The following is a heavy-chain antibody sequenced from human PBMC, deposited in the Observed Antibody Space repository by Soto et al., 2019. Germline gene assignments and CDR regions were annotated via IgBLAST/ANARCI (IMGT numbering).Heavy chain of an antibody. J-gene: IGHJ4*02. D-gene: IGHD5-12*01. V-gene: IGHV3-33*01. CDR1: GFTFSTYG. Sequence: QVQLVESGGGVVQPGRSLRLSCAASGFTFSTYGMHWVRQAPGKGLEWVAVIWYDGSNKYYADSVKGRFTISRDNSKNTLYLEMNSLRAEDTAVYYCARVREGGYSGYDSGPFDYWGQGTLVTVSS. CDR2: IWYDGSNK. CDR3: ARVREGGYSGYDSGPFDY.